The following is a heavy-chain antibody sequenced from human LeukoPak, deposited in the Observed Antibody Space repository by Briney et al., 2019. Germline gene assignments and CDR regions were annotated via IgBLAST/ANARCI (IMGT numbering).Heavy chain of an antibody. V-gene: IGHV3-21*04. D-gene: IGHD1-1*01. CDR3: AKGLKTTVGPYMGYHYYMDV. CDR1: GFTFSSYS. J-gene: IGHJ6*03. CDR2: ISSSSSYI. Sequence: GGSLRLSCAASGFTFSSYSMNWVRQAPGKGLEWVSSISSSSSYIYYADSVKGRFTISRDNAKNSLYLQMNSLRAEDTAVYYCAKGLKTTVGPYMGYHYYMDVWGKGTTVTVSS.